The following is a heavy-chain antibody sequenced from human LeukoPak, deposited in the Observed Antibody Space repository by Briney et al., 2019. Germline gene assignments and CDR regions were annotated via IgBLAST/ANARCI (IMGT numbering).Heavy chain of an antibody. Sequence: SETLSLTCAVYGGSFSGYYWSWIRQPPGKGLEWIGENNHSGSTDQNPSLKSRVTISVDTSKNQFSLKLSSVTAADTAVYYCARLSVDMVAKNAFDIWGQGTMVTVSS. D-gene: IGHD5-12*01. J-gene: IGHJ3*02. V-gene: IGHV4-34*01. CDR1: GGSFSGYY. CDR2: NNHSGST. CDR3: ARLSVDMVAKNAFDI.